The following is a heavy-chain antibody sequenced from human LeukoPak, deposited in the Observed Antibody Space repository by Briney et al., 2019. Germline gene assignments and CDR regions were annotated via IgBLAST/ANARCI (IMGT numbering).Heavy chain of an antibody. CDR1: GASISSGGYY. V-gene: IGHV4-30-4*01. CDR2: IYYSRST. D-gene: IGHD5-24*01. J-gene: IGHJ4*02. CDR3: ARDGYNSGYFDY. Sequence: SETLSLTCTVSGASISSGGYYWNWIRQPPGKGLEWIGYIYYSRSTSYSPSLKSRLTISVDTSKNQFSLRLSSVTAADTAVYYCARDGYNSGYFDYWGQGTLVTVSS.